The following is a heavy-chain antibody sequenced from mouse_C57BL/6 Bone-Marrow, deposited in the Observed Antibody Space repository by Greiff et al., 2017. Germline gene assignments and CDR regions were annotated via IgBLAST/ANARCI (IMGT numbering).Heavy chain of an antibody. CDR3: ARSQTGTGYAMDY. J-gene: IGHJ4*01. CDR1: GYTFTSYW. D-gene: IGHD4-1*01. V-gene: IGHV1-50*01. CDR2: IDPSDSYT. Sequence: QVQLQQPGAELVKPGASVKLSCKASGYTFTSYWMQWVKQRPGQGLEWIGEIDPSDSYTNYNQKFKGKATLTVDTSSSTAYMQLSSLTSEDSAVYYCARSQTGTGYAMDYWGQGTSVTVSS.